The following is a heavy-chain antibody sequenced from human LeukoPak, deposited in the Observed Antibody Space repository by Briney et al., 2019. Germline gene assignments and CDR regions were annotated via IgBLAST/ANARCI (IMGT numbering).Heavy chain of an antibody. V-gene: IGHV4-61*08. CDR3: ARSAYGGSYHFDY. Sequence: SQTLSLTCTVSGGSISSGGYYWSWIRQHPGKGLEWIGYIYDTGSTNYNPSLKSRVTISVDTSKNQFSVKLSSVTAADTAVYYCARSAYGGSYHFDYWGQGTLVTVSS. CDR1: GGSISSGGYY. J-gene: IGHJ4*02. D-gene: IGHD4-23*01. CDR2: IYDTGST.